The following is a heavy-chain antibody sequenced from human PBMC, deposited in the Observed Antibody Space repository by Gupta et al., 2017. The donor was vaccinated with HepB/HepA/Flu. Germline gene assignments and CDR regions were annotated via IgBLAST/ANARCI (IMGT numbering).Heavy chain of an antibody. V-gene: IGHV3-30-3*01. Sequence: QVQLVESGGGVVQPGRSLRLSCAASGFTFSSYAMHWVRQAPGKGLEWVAVISYDGSNKYYADSVKGRFTISRDNSKNTLYLQMNSLRAEDTAVYYCARGAYTYGDYYYYGMDVWGQGTTVTVSS. CDR3: ARGAYTYGDYYYYGMDV. CDR1: GFTFSSYA. D-gene: IGHD4-17*01. J-gene: IGHJ6*02. CDR2: ISYDGSNK.